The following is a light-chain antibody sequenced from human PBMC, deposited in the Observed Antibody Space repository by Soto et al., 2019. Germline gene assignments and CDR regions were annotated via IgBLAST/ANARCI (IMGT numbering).Light chain of an antibody. CDR2: DAS. V-gene: IGKV3-11*01. CDR1: QTVSSY. CDR3: QQRSNWPRT. J-gene: IGKJ2*01. Sequence: EIVLTQSPVTPSLSPGERATLSCRASQTVSSYLAWYQQKPGQAPRLLIYDASNRATGIPARFSGSGSGTDFTLTISSLEPEDFAVYYCQQRSNWPRTFGQGTKLEIK.